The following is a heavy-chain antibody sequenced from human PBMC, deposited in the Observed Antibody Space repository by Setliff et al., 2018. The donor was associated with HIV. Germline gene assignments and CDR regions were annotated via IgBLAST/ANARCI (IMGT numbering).Heavy chain of an antibody. J-gene: IGHJ4*02. CDR2: FDPESGET. Sequence: ASVKVSCKVSGYTLTESSIHWVRQPPGQGLEWMGGFDPESGETLYAQKFQDRVTMTDDTSTGTTYMELTSLRSEDTAIYYCTTFYKLTGTTSFDFWGQGTLVTVSS. CDR1: GYTLTESS. D-gene: IGHD1-7*01. CDR3: TTFYKLTGTTSFDF. V-gene: IGHV1-24*01.